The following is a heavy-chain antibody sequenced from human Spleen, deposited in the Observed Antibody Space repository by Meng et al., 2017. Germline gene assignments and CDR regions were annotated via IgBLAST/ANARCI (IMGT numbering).Heavy chain of an antibody. CDR1: GGTFSSYA. J-gene: IGHJ3*02. Sequence: ASVKVSCKASGGTFSSYAISWVRQAPGQGLEWMGIINPSGGSTSYAQKFQGRVTMTRDTSTSTVYMELSSLRSEDTAVYYCAREVELHAFDIWGQGTMVTVSS. CDR3: AREVELHAFDI. D-gene: IGHD1-7*01. V-gene: IGHV1-46*01. CDR2: INPSGGST.